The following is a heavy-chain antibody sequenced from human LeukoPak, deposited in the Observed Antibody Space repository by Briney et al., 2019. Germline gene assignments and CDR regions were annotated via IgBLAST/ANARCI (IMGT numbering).Heavy chain of an antibody. CDR3: TSGWYAVYYGMDV. CDR1: GYTFTPCG. D-gene: IGHD6-19*01. CDR2: ISAYNGNT. V-gene: IGHV1-18*01. Sequence: ASVKVSCKASGYTFTPCGISWVRQAPGQGLEWMGWISAYNGNTNYAQKLQGRVTMTTDTSTSTAYMELRSLRPDDTAVYYCTSGWYAVYYGMDVWGQGTTVTVSS. J-gene: IGHJ6*02.